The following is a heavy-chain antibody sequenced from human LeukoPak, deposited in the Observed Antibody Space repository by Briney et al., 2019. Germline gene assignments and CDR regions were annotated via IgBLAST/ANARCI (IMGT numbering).Heavy chain of an antibody. CDR1: GGSITSTNW. Sequence: SETLSLTCGVSGGSITSTNWWSWVRQPPGQGLEWIEEISLTGRTNYNPSLIGRVIMSLDESRNQLSLTLTSVTAADTAMYYCTRESGPYCPFGYWGQGTLVVVPS. CDR3: TRESGPYCPFGY. D-gene: IGHD1-26*01. J-gene: IGHJ4*02. CDR2: ISLTGRT. V-gene: IGHV4-4*02.